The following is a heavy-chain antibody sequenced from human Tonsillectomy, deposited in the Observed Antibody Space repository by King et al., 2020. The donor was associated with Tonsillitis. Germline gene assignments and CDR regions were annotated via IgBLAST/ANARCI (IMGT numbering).Heavy chain of an antibody. V-gene: IGHV4-59*01. CDR1: GGSISSYY. CDR2: IYYSGST. D-gene: IGHD4-17*01. CDR3: ARERYGRFDY. J-gene: IGHJ4*02. Sequence: QLQESGPGLVKPSETLSLTCTVSGGSISSYYWSWIRQPPGKGLEWIGYIYYSGSTNYNPSLKSRVTISVDTSKNQFSLKLSSVTAADTAVYYCARERYGRFDYWGQGTLVTVSS.